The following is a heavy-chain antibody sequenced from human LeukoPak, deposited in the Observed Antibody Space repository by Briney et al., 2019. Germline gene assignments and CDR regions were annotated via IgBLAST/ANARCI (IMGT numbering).Heavy chain of an antibody. V-gene: IGHV3-23*01. CDR1: GFTLRNYA. Sequence: SGGSLRLSCAASGFTLRNYAMSWVRQAPGKGLEWVSAFSGSGVSTHYADSVKGRFTISRDNSKNTLYLQMNSLRAEDTAVYYYAKDRGPATGSLLDYWGQGTLVTVSS. D-gene: IGHD3-10*01. J-gene: IGHJ4*02. CDR2: FSGSGVST. CDR3: AKDRGPATGSLLDY.